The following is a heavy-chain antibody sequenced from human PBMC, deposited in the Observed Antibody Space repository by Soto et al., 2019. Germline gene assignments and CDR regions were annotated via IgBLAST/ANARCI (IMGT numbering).Heavy chain of an antibody. CDR1: GFTFSSYA. V-gene: IGHV3-30-3*01. CDR2: ISYDGSNK. Sequence: SLRLSCAASGFTFSSYAMHWVRQAPGKGLEWVAVISYDGSNKYYADSVKGRFTISRDNSKNTLYLQMNSLRAEDTAVYYCARDSGASGGSYYYGMDVWGQGTTVTVYS. J-gene: IGHJ6*02. D-gene: IGHD2-15*01. CDR3: ARDSGASGGSYYYGMDV.